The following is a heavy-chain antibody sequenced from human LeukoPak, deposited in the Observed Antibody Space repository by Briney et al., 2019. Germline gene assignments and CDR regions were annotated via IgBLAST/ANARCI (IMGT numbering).Heavy chain of an antibody. Sequence: GGSLRLSCAASGFTFSRYAMHWVRQAPGKGLEWVALISYDGSNKYYADSVKGRFTISRDNSKNTLYLQMNSLRADDTAVYYCARAVGAQSPPFNYYYYGMDVWGQGTTVTVSS. CDR2: ISYDGSNK. V-gene: IGHV3-30-3*01. CDR1: GFTFSRYA. D-gene: IGHD1-26*01. J-gene: IGHJ6*02. CDR3: ARAVGAQSPPFNYYYYGMDV.